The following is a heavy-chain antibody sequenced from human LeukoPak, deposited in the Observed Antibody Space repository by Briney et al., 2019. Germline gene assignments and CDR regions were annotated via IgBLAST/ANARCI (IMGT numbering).Heavy chain of an antibody. CDR1: GYTFTSYG. CDR2: ISAYNGNT. V-gene: IGHV1-18*01. D-gene: IGHD1-7*01. J-gene: IGHJ3*02. Sequence: ASVKVSCKASGYTFTSYGISWVRQAPGQGLEWMGWISAYNGNTNYAQKLQGRVTMTTDTSTSTAYMELRSLRSDDTAVYYCARDITGTSPQDLFDAFDIWGQGTMVTVSS. CDR3: ARDITGTSPQDLFDAFDI.